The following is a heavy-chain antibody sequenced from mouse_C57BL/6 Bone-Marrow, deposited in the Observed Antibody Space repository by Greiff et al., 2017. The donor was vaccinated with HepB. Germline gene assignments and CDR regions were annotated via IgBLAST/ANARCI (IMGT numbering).Heavy chain of an antibody. D-gene: IGHD1-1*01. CDR1: GYTFTSHW. J-gene: IGHJ2*01. CDR3: ARVATVVVDY. CDR2: IDPSDSYT. V-gene: IGHV1-69*01. Sequence: VQLQQPGAELVMPGASAKLSCKASGYTFTSHWMHWVKQRPGQGLEWIGEIDPSDSYTNYNQKFKGKSTLTVDKSSSTAYMQLSSLTSEDSAVYYCARVATVVVDYWGQGTTLTVSS.